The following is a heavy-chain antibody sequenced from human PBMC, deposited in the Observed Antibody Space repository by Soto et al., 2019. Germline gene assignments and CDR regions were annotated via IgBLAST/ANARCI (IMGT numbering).Heavy chain of an antibody. CDR2: FHFSGST. CDR3: ARASGYSYGYDDFFDN. V-gene: IGHV4-59*01. J-gene: IGHJ4*01. Sequence: QVQLQESGPGLVKPSETLSLTCTVSGGSINCYYWTWLRQSPTNGLEWIGYFHFSGSTKYNPSLESRLTISADTSKNQISLTLSSVTAADTAVYYCARASGYSYGYDDFFDNWGQGTLANVSS. D-gene: IGHD5-18*01. CDR1: GGSINCYY.